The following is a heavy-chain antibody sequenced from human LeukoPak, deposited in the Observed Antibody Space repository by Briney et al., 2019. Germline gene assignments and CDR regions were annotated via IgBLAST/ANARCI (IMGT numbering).Heavy chain of an antibody. Sequence: SETLSLTCTVSGGSISSSSYYWGWIRQPPGKGLEWIGSIYYSGSTYYDPSLKGRVTISVDTSKNQFSLKLSSVTAADTAVYYCARHGYRYQEVKYWGQGTLVTVSS. J-gene: IGHJ4*02. CDR1: GGSISSSSYY. V-gene: IGHV4-39*07. CDR2: IYYSGST. CDR3: ARHGYRYQEVKY. D-gene: IGHD5-18*01.